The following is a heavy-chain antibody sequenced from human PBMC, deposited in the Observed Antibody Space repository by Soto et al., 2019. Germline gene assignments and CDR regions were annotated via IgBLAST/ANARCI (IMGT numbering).Heavy chain of an antibody. CDR2: INWDNNRI. CDR1: GFNFDDYA. V-gene: IGHV3-9*01. J-gene: IGHJ3*01. Sequence: EEHLVESGGGLAQPGRSLRLSCAASGFNFDDYAMYWVRQAPGRGLEWVSGINWDNNRIAYTDSVRGRFTISRDNAKSSLYLQMNSLRPEDTALYYCAKDHRGYGGDEAFDLWGQGTMVTVSS. D-gene: IGHD5-12*01. CDR3: AKDHRGYGGDEAFDL.